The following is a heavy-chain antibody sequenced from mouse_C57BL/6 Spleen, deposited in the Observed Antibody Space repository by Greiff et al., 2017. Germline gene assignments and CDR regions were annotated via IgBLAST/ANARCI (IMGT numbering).Heavy chain of an antibody. V-gene: IGHV1-61*01. CDR3: ARAEGYSNYVGAMDY. D-gene: IGHD2-5*01. Sequence: QVQLQQPGAELVRPGSSVKLSCKASGYTFTSYWMDWVKQRPGQGLEWIGNIYPSDSETHYNQKFKDKATLTVDKSSSTAYMQLSSLTSEDSAVYYCARAEGYSNYVGAMDYWGQGTSVTVSS. CDR1: GYTFTSYW. CDR2: IYPSDSET. J-gene: IGHJ4*01.